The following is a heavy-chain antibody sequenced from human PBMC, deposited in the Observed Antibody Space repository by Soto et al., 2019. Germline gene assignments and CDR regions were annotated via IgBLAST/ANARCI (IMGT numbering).Heavy chain of an antibody. V-gene: IGHV1-3*01. CDR2: INSGNGNT. Sequence: ASVKVSCKASGYTFTSYAMHWVRQAPGQRLEWMGWINSGNGNTKYSQKFQGRVTITRDTSASTAYMELSSLRSEDTAVYYCARERGPAAIIYWGQGTLVTVSS. CDR1: GYTFTSYA. J-gene: IGHJ4*02. CDR3: ARERGPAAIIY. D-gene: IGHD2-2*01.